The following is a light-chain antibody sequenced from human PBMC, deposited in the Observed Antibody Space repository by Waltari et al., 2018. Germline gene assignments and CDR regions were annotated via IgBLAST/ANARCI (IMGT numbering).Light chain of an antibody. J-gene: IGLJ3*02. CDR3: ATWDDSLNGWV. Sequence: QSVLTQPPSASGTPGQRVTISCSGSNSNIGRHAVNWYQQPPETAPKLLIYTDNQRPSGVPDRFSGSKSGTSASLAISGLQSEDEADYHCATWDDSLNGWVFGGGTKVTVL. V-gene: IGLV1-44*01. CDR2: TDN. CDR1: NSNIGRHA.